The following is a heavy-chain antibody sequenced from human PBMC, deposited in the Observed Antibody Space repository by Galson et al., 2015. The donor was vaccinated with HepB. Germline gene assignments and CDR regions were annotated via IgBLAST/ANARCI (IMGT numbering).Heavy chain of an antibody. CDR3: ARDAVVAAGNYYNFGLDV. D-gene: IGHD2-2*01. Sequence: SLRLSCAASGFSLSTYWMSWVRQAPGKGLEWVAKISQDSSEEYYVDSAKGRFTVSRDNAKNSVFLQMNSLRVEDTAVYYCARDAVVAAGNYYNFGLDVWGQGTTVTVSS. V-gene: IGHV3-7*03. CDR1: GFSLSTYW. CDR2: ISQDSSEE. J-gene: IGHJ6*02.